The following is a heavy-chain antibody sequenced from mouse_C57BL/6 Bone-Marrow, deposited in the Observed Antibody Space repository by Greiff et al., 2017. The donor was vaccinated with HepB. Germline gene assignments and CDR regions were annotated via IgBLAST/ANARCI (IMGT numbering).Heavy chain of an antibody. Sequence: VHVKQSGAELVRPGASVKLSCTASGFNIKDDYMHWVKQRPEQGLEWIGWIDPENGDTEYASKFQGKATITADTSSNTAYLQLSSLTSEDTAVYYCTPTVVATVDYWGQGTTLTVSS. CDR3: TPTVVATVDY. CDR2: IDPENGDT. V-gene: IGHV14-4*01. J-gene: IGHJ2*01. D-gene: IGHD1-1*01. CDR1: GFNIKDDY.